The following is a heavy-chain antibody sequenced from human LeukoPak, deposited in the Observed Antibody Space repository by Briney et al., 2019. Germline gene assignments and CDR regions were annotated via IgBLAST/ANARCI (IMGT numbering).Heavy chain of an antibody. Sequence: GGSLRLSCAVSGFTFSKHGMSWVRQAPWKGLEWVSTISGSGDSTYYADSVKGRFTTSRDNSKNVVYLQMDSLRAEDAATYYCAKLNSYGDYWGQGTLVTISS. J-gene: IGHJ4*02. D-gene: IGHD5-18*01. CDR3: AKLNSYGDY. CDR2: ISGSGDST. CDR1: GFTFSKHG. V-gene: IGHV3-23*01.